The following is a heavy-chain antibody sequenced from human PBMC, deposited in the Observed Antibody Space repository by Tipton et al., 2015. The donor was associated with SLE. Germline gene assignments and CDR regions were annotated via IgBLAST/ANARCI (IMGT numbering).Heavy chain of an antibody. J-gene: IGHJ4*02. V-gene: IGHV3-21*01. Sequence: SLRLSCAASGFTFSSYWMSWVRQAPGKGLEWVSSISSSSSYIYHTDSVKGRFTISRDNAKNSLSLQMNSLRAEDTAVYYCARDSLWYSSGPFDYWGQGTLVTVSS. D-gene: IGHD6-19*01. CDR3: ARDSLWYSSGPFDY. CDR2: ISSSSSYI. CDR1: GFTFSSYW.